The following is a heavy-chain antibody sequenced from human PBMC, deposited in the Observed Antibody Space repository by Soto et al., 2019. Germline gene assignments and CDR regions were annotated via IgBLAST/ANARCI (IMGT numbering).Heavy chain of an antibody. CDR2: INAGNGNT. Sequence: GASVKVSCKASGYTFTSYAMHWVRQAPGQRLEWMGWINAGNGNTKYSQKFQGRVTITRDTSASTAYMELSSLRSEDTAVYYCARGYDSSGYYWFDPWGQGTLVTVSS. CDR1: GYTFTSYA. D-gene: IGHD3-22*01. CDR3: ARGYDSSGYYWFDP. J-gene: IGHJ5*02. V-gene: IGHV1-3*01.